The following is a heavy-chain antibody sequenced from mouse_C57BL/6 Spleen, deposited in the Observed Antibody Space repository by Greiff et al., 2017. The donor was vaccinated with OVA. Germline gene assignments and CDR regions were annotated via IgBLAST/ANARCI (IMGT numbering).Heavy chain of an antibody. CDR1: GYTFTDYY. D-gene: IGHD4-1*01. CDR3: ARERELGRAMDY. J-gene: IGHJ4*01. Sequence: VQLQQSGPELVKPGASVKISCKASGYTFTDYYMNWVKQSHGKSLEWIGDINPNNGGTSYNQKFKGKATLTVDKSSSTAYMELRSLTSEDSAVYYCARERELGRAMDYWGQGTSVTVSS. CDR2: INPNNGGT. V-gene: IGHV1-26*01.